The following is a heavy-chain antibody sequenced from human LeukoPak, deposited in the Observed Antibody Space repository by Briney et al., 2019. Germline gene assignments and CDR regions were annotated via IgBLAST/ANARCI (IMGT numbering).Heavy chain of an antibody. CDR3: AKGGNSEYSSSSF. CDR2: IYHSGST. CDR1: GYSIISVYY. J-gene: IGHJ4*02. V-gene: IGHV4-38-2*01. D-gene: IGHD6-6*01. Sequence: SETLSLTSAVSGYSIISVYYWGWIRQPPGKGLEWIGSIYHSGSTYYNPSLKSRVTISADTSKNQFSLKLNSVTAADTAVYYCAKGGNSEYSSSSFWGQGTLVTVTS.